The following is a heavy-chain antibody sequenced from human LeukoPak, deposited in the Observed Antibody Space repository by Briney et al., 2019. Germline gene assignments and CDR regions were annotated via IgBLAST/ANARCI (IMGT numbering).Heavy chain of an antibody. J-gene: IGHJ3*02. Sequence: ASVKVSCKASGYTFTGHYMHWVRQAPAQGLEWMGWIYPKSGGTNYAQKFQSRVTMTRDTSITTAFMELNILKSDDTAVYYCVRDGYSGGAFDIWGQGTMVTVSS. CDR3: VRDGYSGGAFDI. CDR2: IYPKSGGT. V-gene: IGHV1-2*02. D-gene: IGHD5-12*01. CDR1: GYTFTGHY.